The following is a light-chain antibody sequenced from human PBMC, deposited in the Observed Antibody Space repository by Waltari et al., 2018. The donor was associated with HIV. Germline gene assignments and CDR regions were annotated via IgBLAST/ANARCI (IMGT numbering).Light chain of an antibody. CDR3: SSYADSDTPVV. J-gene: IGLJ2*01. Sequence: PPASGSAGQSVTIPCTGTTRDVGPLNYFPWYQQHPGKSPKLIIYDVTKRPSGVPDRFSGSKSGNTASLTVSGLQGEDEADYYCSSYADSDTPVVFGGGTKLTVL. CDR2: DVT. V-gene: IGLV2-8*01. CDR1: TRDVGPLNY.